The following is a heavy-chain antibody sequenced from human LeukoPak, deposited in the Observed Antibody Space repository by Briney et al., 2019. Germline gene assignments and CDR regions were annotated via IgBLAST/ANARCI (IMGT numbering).Heavy chain of an antibody. J-gene: IGHJ1*01. Sequence: GGSLRLSCAVSGSTVSSNYMSWVRQAPGKGLEWVSVIYSGDSTYYADSVKGRFTISRDTSQNTLYLQMNSLRAEDTAVYYCARGVEYFQHWGQGTLVTVSS. CDR1: GSTVSSNY. CDR2: IYSGDST. V-gene: IGHV3-53*01. CDR3: ARGVEYFQH.